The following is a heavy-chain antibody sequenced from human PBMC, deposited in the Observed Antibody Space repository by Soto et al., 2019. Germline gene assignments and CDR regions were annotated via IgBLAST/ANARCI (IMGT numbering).Heavy chain of an antibody. Sequence: QVQLQESGPGLVKPSETLSLTCTVSGGSISSYYWSWIRQPPGKGLEWIGYIYYSGSTNYNPSLKSRGPISVDTSKNQFSLKLSSVTAADTAVYYCARAGYSYGNWFDPWGQGNLVTVSS. J-gene: IGHJ5*02. D-gene: IGHD5-18*01. V-gene: IGHV4-59*01. CDR3: ARAGYSYGNWFDP. CDR2: IYYSGST. CDR1: GGSISSYY.